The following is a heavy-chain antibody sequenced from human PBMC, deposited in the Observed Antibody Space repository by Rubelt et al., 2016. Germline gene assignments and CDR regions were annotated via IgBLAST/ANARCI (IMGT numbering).Heavy chain of an antibody. Sequence: QAQLQQWGAGLLKPSETLSLTCAVYGGSFSDYYWSWIRQPPGKGLEWIGEINHSGRSNYNPSLKSRVTILVDTSKNQFSLRLGSVTAADTAVYYCARYVPSVTTPLDSWGQGTLVTVSS. D-gene: IGHD4-17*01. J-gene: IGHJ4*02. CDR3: ARYVPSVTTPLDS. CDR2: INHSGRS. CDR1: GGSFSDYY. V-gene: IGHV4-34*01.